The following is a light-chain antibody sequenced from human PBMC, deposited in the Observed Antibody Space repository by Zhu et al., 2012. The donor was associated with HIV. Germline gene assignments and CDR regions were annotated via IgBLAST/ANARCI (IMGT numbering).Light chain of an antibody. Sequence: EIVMTQSPATLSVSPGERATLSCRASQSVSTNLAWYQQTPGQAPRLLIYGASTRATGIPARFSGSGSGTDFILTISRVEPEDFAVYYCHQYLSSPETFGQGTKVEIK. V-gene: IGKV3-15*01. CDR1: QSVSTN. CDR2: GAS. J-gene: IGKJ1*01. CDR3: HQYLSSPET.